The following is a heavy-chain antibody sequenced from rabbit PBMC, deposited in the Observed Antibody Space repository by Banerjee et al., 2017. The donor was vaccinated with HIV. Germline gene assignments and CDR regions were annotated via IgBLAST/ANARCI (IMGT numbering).Heavy chain of an antibody. J-gene: IGHJ3*01. D-gene: IGHD7-1*01. Sequence: QEQLVESGGGLVQPEGTLTLTCTASGFTISSSYWICWVRQAPGKGLEWIACVYGDASGITYSASWAKGRFTISKSSSTRVTLQMTSLTAADTATYFCASNVTGDAGYGSALKLWGQGTLVTVS. CDR1: GFTISSSYW. CDR3: ASNVTGDAGYGSALKL. V-gene: IGHV1S45*01. CDR2: VYGDASGIT.